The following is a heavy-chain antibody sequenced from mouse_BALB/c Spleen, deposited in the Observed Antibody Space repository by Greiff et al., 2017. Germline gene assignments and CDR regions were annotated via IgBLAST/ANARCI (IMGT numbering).Heavy chain of an antibody. D-gene: IGHD1-1*01. J-gene: IGHJ4*01. CDR2: ISYSGST. Sequence: EVQGVESGPGLVKPSQSLSLTCTVTGYSITSDYAWNWIRQFPGNKLEWMGYISYSGSTSYNPSLKSRISITRDTSKNQFFLQLNSVTTEDTATYYCARNYYGSSYDYYAMDYWGQGTSVTVSS. V-gene: IGHV3-2*02. CDR1: GYSITSDYA. CDR3: ARNYYGSSYDYYAMDY.